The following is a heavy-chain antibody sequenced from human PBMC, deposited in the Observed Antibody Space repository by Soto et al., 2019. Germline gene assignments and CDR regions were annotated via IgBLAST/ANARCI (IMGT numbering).Heavy chain of an antibody. V-gene: IGHV3-53*01. CDR2: IYSGGST. CDR3: AKDQGSSWYEIDY. J-gene: IGHJ4*02. Sequence: GGSLRLSCATSGLSFSSYWMHWVRQVPGKGLVWVSVIYSGGSTYYADSVKGRFTISRDNSKNTLYLQLNSLRAEDTAVYYCAKDQGSSWYEIDYWGQGTLVTVSS. CDR1: GLSFSSYW. D-gene: IGHD6-13*01.